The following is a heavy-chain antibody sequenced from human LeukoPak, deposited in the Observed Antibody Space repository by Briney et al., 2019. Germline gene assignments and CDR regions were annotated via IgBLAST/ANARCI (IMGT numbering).Heavy chain of an antibody. CDR1: GYTFTGYY. J-gene: IGHJ5*02. CDR3: ARDTGYDWFDP. Sequence: ASVRVSCKASGYTFTGYYMHWVRQAPGQGLEWMGWINPNSGGTNYAEKFQGRFTMTRDTSISTAYMELSRLRSEDTAVYYCARDTGYDWFDPWGQGTLVTVSS. CDR2: INPNSGGT. V-gene: IGHV1-2*02. D-gene: IGHD1-1*01.